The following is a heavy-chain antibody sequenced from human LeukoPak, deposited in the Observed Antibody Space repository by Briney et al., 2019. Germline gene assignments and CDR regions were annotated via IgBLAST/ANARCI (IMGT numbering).Heavy chain of an antibody. Sequence: GGSLRLSCAASGFTVSSNYMSWVRQAPGKGLEWVSVIYSGGSTYYADSVKGRFTISRDNSKNTLYLQMNSLRAEDTAVYYCAREGIAVADGLDYWGQGTLVTASS. D-gene: IGHD6-19*01. J-gene: IGHJ4*02. CDR2: IYSGGST. CDR3: AREGIAVADGLDY. CDR1: GFTVSSNY. V-gene: IGHV3-53*01.